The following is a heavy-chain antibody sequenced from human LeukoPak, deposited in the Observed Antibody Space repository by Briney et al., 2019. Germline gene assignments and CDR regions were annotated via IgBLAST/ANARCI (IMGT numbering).Heavy chain of an antibody. CDR3: AREAKSIAARLFYYYGMDV. J-gene: IGHJ6*02. D-gene: IGHD6-6*01. Sequence: SETLSLTCAVYGGSFSGYYWSWIRQHPGKGLEWIGYIYYSGSTYYNPSLKSRVTISVDTSKNQFSLKLSSVTAADTAVYYCAREAKSIAARLFYYYGMDVWGQGTTVTVSS. CDR1: GGSFSGYY. V-gene: IGHV4-31*11. CDR2: IYYSGST.